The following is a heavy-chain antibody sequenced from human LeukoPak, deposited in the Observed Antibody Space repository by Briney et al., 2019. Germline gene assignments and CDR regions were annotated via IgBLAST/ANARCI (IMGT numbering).Heavy chain of an antibody. CDR1: GGSISSHY. CDR3: ARLAPGYGDSDTDY. Sequence: SETLSLTCTVSGGSISSHYWSWIRQPPGKGLQWIGYIYYSGSTNYNPSLKSRVTISVDTSKNQFSLRLSSVTAADTAVYYCARLAPGYGDSDTDYWGQGTLATVSS. D-gene: IGHD4-17*01. J-gene: IGHJ4*02. CDR2: IYYSGST. V-gene: IGHV4-59*08.